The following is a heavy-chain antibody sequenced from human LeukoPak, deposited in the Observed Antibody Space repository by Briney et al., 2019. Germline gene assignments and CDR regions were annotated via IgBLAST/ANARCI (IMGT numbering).Heavy chain of an antibody. CDR1: GGSFSGYY. J-gene: IGHJ4*02. CDR3: ARDRDGYNIVYFDY. CDR2: IFYSGTT. D-gene: IGHD5-24*01. Sequence: SETLSLTCAVYGGSFSGYYWSWIRQPPGKGLEWIGSIFYSGTTYYNPSLKSRVTISVDTSRNQFSLKLSSVTAADTAVYFCARDRDGYNIVYFDYWGQGTLVTVSS. V-gene: IGHV4-34*12.